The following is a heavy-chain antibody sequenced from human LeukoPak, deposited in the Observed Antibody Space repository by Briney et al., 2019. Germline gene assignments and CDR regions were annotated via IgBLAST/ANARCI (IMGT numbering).Heavy chain of an antibody. V-gene: IGHV4-4*02. J-gene: IGHJ6*02. CDR1: GGSISSSHW. Sequence: SETLSLTCVVSGGSISSSHWWSWVRQPPGKGLEWIGEIYHSGSTNYNPSLKSRVTISVDKSKNQFSLKLSSVTAADTAVYYCARDRGAAAGTNGMDVWGQGTTVTVSS. CDR3: ARDRGAAAGTNGMDV. D-gene: IGHD6-13*01. CDR2: IYHSGST.